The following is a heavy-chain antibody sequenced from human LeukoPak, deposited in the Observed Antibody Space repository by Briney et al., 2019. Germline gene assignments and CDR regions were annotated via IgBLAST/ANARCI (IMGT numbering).Heavy chain of an antibody. Sequence: PSETLSLTCTVSGGSISSSSYYWGWIRQPPGKGLEWIGSIYYSGSTYYNPSLRSRVTISVDTSKNQFSLKLSSVTAADTAVYYCAVEVTAIPYYFDYWGQGTLVTVSS. V-gene: IGHV4-39*07. CDR3: AVEVTAIPYYFDY. D-gene: IGHD2-21*02. J-gene: IGHJ4*02. CDR1: GGSISSSSYY. CDR2: IYYSGST.